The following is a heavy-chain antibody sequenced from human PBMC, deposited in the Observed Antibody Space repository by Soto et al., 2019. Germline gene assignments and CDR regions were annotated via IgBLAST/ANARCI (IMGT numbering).Heavy chain of an antibody. D-gene: IGHD1-1*01. J-gene: IGHJ4*02. Sequence: SETLSLTCTVSGGSISSYYWSWIRQPPGKGLEWIGYIYYSGSTNYNPSLKSRVTISVDTSKNQFSLKLSSVTAADTAVYYCARDYSPNSNWNDPYFDYWGQGTLVTVSS. CDR2: IYYSGST. CDR3: ARDYSPNSNWNDPYFDY. CDR1: GGSISSYY. V-gene: IGHV4-59*01.